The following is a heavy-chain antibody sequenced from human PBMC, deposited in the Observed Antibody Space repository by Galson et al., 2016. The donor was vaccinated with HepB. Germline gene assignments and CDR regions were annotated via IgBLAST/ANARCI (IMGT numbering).Heavy chain of an antibody. Sequence: SLRLSCAASGFSVSGKYMSWARQAPGKGLEWVSAIFSGDATYYRDSVKGRFTISRDTSKNNLYLQMNNLRAEDTAIYYCEGYSDPFDIWGQWTMVTVSS. V-gene: IGHV3-53*01. D-gene: IGHD3-22*01. J-gene: IGHJ3*02. CDR2: IFSGDAT. CDR1: GFSVSGKY. CDR3: EGYSDPFDI.